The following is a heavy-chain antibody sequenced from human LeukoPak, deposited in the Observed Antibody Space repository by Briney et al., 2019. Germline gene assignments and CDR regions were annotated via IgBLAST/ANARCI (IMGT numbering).Heavy chain of an antibody. CDR2: IHHDGRI. Sequence: SETLSLTCDVYGGSIDSTNWWNWVRQPPGKGLEWIGEIHHDGRINYNPSLKSRVTLSVDKSKNQFSLRLNSVTAADTAMYYCARSHDHLWGSYPDYWGQGTLVTVSS. CDR1: GGSIDSTNW. D-gene: IGHD3-16*02. CDR3: ARSHDHLWGSYPDY. J-gene: IGHJ4*02. V-gene: IGHV4/OR15-8*01.